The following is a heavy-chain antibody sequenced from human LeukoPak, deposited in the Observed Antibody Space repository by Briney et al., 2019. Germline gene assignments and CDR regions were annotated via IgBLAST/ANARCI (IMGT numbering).Heavy chain of an antibody. CDR1: GLTFSVSG. J-gene: IGHJ4*02. D-gene: IGHD2-2*02. Sequence: PGGSLRLSCATSGLTFSVSGMNWVRQAPGKGLEWVSYISGSSSAIYYADSVKGRFTISRDNAKNSLYLQMNSLSVEDTAVYYCARIPHYWGQGALVTVSS. V-gene: IGHV3-48*04. CDR2: ISGSSSAI. CDR3: ARIPHY.